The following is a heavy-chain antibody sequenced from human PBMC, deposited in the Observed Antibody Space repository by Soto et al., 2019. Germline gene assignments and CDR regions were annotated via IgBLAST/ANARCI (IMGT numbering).Heavy chain of an antibody. CDR2: IYYSGST. D-gene: IGHD6-13*01. J-gene: IGHJ6*02. V-gene: IGHV4-59*01. CDR1: GGSISSYY. Sequence: QVQLQESGPGLVKPSETLSLTCTVSGGSISSYYWSWILQPPGKGLEWIGYIYYSGSTNYNPSLKRRVTISVDTSKNQFSLKLSSVTAADTAVYYCARDLEGSSSWYTVHYYGMDVWGQGTTVTVSS. CDR3: ARDLEGSSSWYTVHYYGMDV.